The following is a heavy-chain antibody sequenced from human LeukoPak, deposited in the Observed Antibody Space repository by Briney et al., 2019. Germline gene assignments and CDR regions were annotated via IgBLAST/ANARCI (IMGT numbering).Heavy chain of an antibody. V-gene: IGHV3-11*01. D-gene: IGHD5-12*01. CDR2: ISSTGSTI. CDR1: AFTFNDYY. Sequence: GGSLRLSCAGSAFTFNDYYMSCARHSPGKGLEWTAHISSTGSTILYPDCVEGRFTVSRDDAKRSVYLEMNSLTVEDTAVYYCATSITISKTYESWGEGTLVTVSS. CDR3: ATSITISKTYES. J-gene: IGHJ5*02.